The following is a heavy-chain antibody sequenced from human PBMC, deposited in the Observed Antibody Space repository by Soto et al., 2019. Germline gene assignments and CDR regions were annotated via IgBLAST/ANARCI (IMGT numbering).Heavy chain of an antibody. CDR2: ISAYNGNT. Sequence: ASVKVSCKASGYTFTSYGISWVRQAPGQGLEWMGWISAYNGNTNYAQKLQGRVTMTTDTSTSTAYMELRSLRSDDTAVYYCARVGLNHFDYYYYGMDVWGQGTTVTVSS. CDR1: GYTFTSYG. CDR3: ARVGLNHFDYYYYGMDV. V-gene: IGHV1-18*04. J-gene: IGHJ6*02. D-gene: IGHD2-21*01.